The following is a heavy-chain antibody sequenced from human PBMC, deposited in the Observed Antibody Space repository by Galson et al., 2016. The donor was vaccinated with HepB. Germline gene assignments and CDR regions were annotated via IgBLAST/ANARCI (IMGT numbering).Heavy chain of an antibody. V-gene: IGHV3-53*01. CDR1: GFTVSSNY. D-gene: IGHD6-13*01. CDR3: ARDLPPLG. CDR2: IYSGGGT. Sequence: SLRLSCAASGFTVSSNYMSWVRQAPGKGLECVSVIYSGGGTYYADSVKGRFTIPRDNSKNTLYLQMNSLRAEDTAVYYCARDLPPLGWGQGTLVTVSS. J-gene: IGHJ4*02.